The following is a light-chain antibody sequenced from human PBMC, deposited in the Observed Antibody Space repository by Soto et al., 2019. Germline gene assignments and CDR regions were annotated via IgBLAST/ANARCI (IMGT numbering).Light chain of an antibody. CDR1: QIISSY. Sequence: DIQMTQSPSTLSASVGDRVTITCRASQIISSYLAWYQQKPGKAPKLLISKASSLESGVPSRFXGSGSGTQFTLTISSLQPDDFATYHCQQYKTYPTWTFGQGTKVEMK. V-gene: IGKV1-5*03. CDR3: QQYKTYPTWT. CDR2: KAS. J-gene: IGKJ1*01.